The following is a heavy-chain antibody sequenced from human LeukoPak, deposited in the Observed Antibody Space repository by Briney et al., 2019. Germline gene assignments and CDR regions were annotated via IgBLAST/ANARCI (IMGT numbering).Heavy chain of an antibody. V-gene: IGHV4-30-2*02. D-gene: IGHD7-27*01. CDR1: GGSISSGGYS. Sequence: SQTLSLTCAVSGGSISSGGYSWSWIRQPPGKGLEWIGYIYHSGSTYYNPSLKSRVTISVDTSKNQFSLKLSSVTAADTAVYYCARLGGELDYWGQGTLVTVSS. CDR2: IYHSGST. CDR3: ARLGGELDY. J-gene: IGHJ4*02.